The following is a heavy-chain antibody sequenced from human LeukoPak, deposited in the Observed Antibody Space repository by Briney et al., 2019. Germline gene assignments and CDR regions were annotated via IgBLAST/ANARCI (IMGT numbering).Heavy chain of an antibody. D-gene: IGHD5-24*01. CDR2: IYSGGST. V-gene: IGHV3-53*01. CDR1: GFTVSSNY. CDR3: ARVRDGYYFDY. J-gene: IGHJ4*02. Sequence: GRSLRLSCAASGFTVSSNYMSWVRQAPGKGLEWVSVIYSGGSTYYADSVKGRFTISRDNSKNTLYLQMNSLGAEDTAVYYCARVRDGYYFDYWGQGTLVTVSS.